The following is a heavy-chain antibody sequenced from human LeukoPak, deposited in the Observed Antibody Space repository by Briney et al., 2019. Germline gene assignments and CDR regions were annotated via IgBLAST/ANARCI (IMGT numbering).Heavy chain of an antibody. J-gene: IGHJ5*02. CDR2: FDPEDGET. CDR3: ATERPGIAAAGTLNWFDP. CDR1: GYTLTELS. D-gene: IGHD6-13*01. Sequence: ASVKVSCKVSGYTLTELSMHWGRQAPGKGLEWMGGFDPEDGETIYAQKFQGRVTMTEDTSTDTAYMELSSLRSEDTAVYYCATERPGIAAAGTLNWFDPWGQGTLVTVSS. V-gene: IGHV1-24*01.